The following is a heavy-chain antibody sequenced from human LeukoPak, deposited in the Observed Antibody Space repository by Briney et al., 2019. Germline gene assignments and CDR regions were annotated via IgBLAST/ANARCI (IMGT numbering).Heavy chain of an antibody. CDR1: GFTFSSYE. D-gene: IGHD3-22*01. V-gene: IGHV3-48*03. Sequence: PGGSLRLSCAASGFTFSSYEMNWVRQAPGKGLEWVSYISSSGSTIYYADSVKGRFTISRDNAKNSPYLQMNSLRAEDTAVYYCASLSYYDSSGYHEYWGQGTLVTVYS. CDR2: ISSSGSTI. CDR3: ASLSYYDSSGYHEY. J-gene: IGHJ4*02.